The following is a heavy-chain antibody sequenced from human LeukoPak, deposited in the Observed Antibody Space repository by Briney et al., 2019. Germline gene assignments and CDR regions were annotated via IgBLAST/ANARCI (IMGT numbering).Heavy chain of an antibody. CDR3: AKSALEYSNYEGY. Sequence: PGGSLRLSCAASGFTFSRYAMTWVRQAPGKGLEWVSVISDSGGSTYYADSVKGRFTISRDNSKNTLYLQMRSLRAEDTAVYYCAKSALEYSNYEGYWGQGTLVTVSS. CDR1: GFTFSRYA. J-gene: IGHJ4*02. V-gene: IGHV3-23*01. CDR2: ISDSGGST. D-gene: IGHD4-11*01.